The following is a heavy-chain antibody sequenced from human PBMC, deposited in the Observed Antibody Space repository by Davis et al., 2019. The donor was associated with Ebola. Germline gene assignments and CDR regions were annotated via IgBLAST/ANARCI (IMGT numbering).Heavy chain of an antibody. J-gene: IGHJ4*02. CDR3: AKDYDSSGYYLVAVSPFDY. CDR2: ISYDGSNK. Sequence: GGSLRLSCAASGFTFSSYGMHWVRQAPGKGLEWVAVISYDGSNKYYADSVKGRFTISRDNSKNTLYLQMNSLRAEDTAVYYCAKDYDSSGYYLVAVSPFDYWGQGTLVTVSS. CDR1: GFTFSSYG. V-gene: IGHV3-30*18. D-gene: IGHD3-22*01.